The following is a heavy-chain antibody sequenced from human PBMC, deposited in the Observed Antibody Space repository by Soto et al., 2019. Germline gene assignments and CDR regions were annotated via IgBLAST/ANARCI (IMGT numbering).Heavy chain of an antibody. D-gene: IGHD3-22*01. CDR2: ISYDGSNK. CDR3: AKASFGYYDSSGYYLDY. J-gene: IGHJ4*02. CDR1: GFTFSSYG. Sequence: GGSLRLSCAASGFTFSSYGMHWVRQAPGKGLEWVAVISYDGSNKYYADSVKGRFTISRDNSKNTLYLQMNSLRAEDTAVYYCAKASFGYYDSSGYYLDYWGQGTLVTVSS. V-gene: IGHV3-30*18.